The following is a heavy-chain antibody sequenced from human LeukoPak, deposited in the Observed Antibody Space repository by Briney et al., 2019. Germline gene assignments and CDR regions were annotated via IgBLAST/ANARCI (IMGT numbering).Heavy chain of an antibody. CDR1: GYTFTSYD. CDR2: MNPNSGNT. D-gene: IGHD1-26*01. J-gene: IGHJ5*02. Sequence: ASVKVSCKASGYTFTSYDINWVRQATGQGLGWMGWMNPNSGNTGYAQKFQGRVTMTRNTSISTAYMELSSLRSEDTAVYYCARVRGSYFFWFDPWGQGTLVTVSS. CDR3: ARVRGSYFFWFDP. V-gene: IGHV1-8*01.